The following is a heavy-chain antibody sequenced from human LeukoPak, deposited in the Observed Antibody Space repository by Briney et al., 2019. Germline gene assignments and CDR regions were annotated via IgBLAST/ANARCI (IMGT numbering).Heavy chain of an antibody. J-gene: IGHJ4*02. Sequence: HPGRSLRLSCAASGFTFSSYAMHWVRQAPGKGLEWVAVISYDGSNKYYADSVKGRFTISRDNAKNTLYLQMNSLRVEDTAVYYCLRDRVAVTAADSFDYWGQGTLVTVSS. CDR1: GFTFSSYA. D-gene: IGHD2-21*02. CDR2: ISYDGSNK. CDR3: LRDRVAVTAADSFDY. V-gene: IGHV3-30-3*01.